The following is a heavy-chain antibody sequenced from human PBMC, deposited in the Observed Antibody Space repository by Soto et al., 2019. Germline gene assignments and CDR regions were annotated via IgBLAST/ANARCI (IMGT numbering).Heavy chain of an antibody. J-gene: IGHJ4*02. CDR2: IISIFGTP. V-gene: IGHV1-69*12. D-gene: IGHD5-12*01. CDR1: GGTFAISV. Sequence: QVQLVQSGAELKKPGSSVKVSCKACGGTFAISVFNWVRQAPGQGLEWMGGIISIFGTPNYSQKFLGRVTITADESTSTGYMELSNLRSDDTAIYYYARDLGSGYEPGDYWGQGPQVSVSS. CDR3: ARDLGSGYEPGDY.